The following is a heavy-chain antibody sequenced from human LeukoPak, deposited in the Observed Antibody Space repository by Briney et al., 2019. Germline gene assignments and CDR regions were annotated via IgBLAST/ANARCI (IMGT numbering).Heavy chain of an antibody. J-gene: IGHJ4*02. CDR1: GGSFSGYY. D-gene: IGHD6-13*01. CDR2: INHSGST. V-gene: IGHV4-34*01. Sequence: SETLSLTCAVYGGSFSGYYWSWIRQPPGRGLEWIGEINHSGSTNYNPSLKSRVTISVDTSKNQFSLKLSSVTAADTAVYYCARGRDRHTSSWYYFDYRGQGTLVTVSS. CDR3: ARGRDRHTSSWYYFDY.